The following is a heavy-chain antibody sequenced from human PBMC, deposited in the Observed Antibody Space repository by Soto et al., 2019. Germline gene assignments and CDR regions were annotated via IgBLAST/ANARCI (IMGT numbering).Heavy chain of an antibody. CDR3: ARDADSSSGDYFDY. V-gene: IGHV4-31*03. CDR2: IYYSGST. D-gene: IGHD6-13*01. CDR1: GGSISSGGYY. J-gene: IGHJ4*02. Sequence: SETLSLTCTVSGGSISSGGYYWSWIRQHPWKGLEWIGYIYYSGSTYYNPSLKSRVTISVDTSKNQFSLKLSSVTAADTAVYYCARDADSSSGDYFDYWGQGXLVTVYS.